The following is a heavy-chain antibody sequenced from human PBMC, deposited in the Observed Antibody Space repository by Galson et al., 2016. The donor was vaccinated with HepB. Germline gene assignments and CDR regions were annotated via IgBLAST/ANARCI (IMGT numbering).Heavy chain of an antibody. CDR1: GGSFTTFD. D-gene: IGHD3-16*02. J-gene: IGHJ4*02. Sequence: SVKVSCKASGGSFTTFDISWVRQAPGQGLEWMGGIVPIFGAAKQAPKFQDRVTITADESTSTAYMELSSLRSEDTAVYYCARSIYAFGGVIAADQYYFDYWGQGTLVTVSS. V-gene: IGHV1-69*13. CDR2: IVPIFGAA. CDR3: ARSIYAFGGVIAADQYYFDY.